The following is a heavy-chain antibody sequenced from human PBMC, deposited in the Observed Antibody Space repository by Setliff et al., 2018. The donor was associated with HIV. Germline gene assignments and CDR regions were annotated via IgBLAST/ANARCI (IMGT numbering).Heavy chain of an antibody. CDR1: GGSFSGYY. CDR3: ARLTTTYYYDSSAYYHPV. CDR2: INHGGST. Sequence: SETLSLTCAVYGGSFSGYYWSWIRQPPGKGLEWIGEINHGGSTNYNPSLKSRVTISVDTSKNQFSLKLSSVTAADTAVFYCARLTTTYYYDSSAYYHPVWGQGTLVTVSS. V-gene: IGHV4-34*01. J-gene: IGHJ4*02. D-gene: IGHD3-22*01.